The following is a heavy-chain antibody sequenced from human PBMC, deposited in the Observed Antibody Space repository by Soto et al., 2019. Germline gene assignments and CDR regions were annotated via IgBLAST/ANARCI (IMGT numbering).Heavy chain of an antibody. CDR1: GGSFSGYY. Sequence: QVQLQQWGAGLLKPSETLSLTCAVYGGSFSGYYWSWIRQPPGKGLEWIGEINHSGSTNYNPSLKSRVNISVDTSKNQFSLKLSSVTAADTAVYYCARGLGHWFDPWGQGTLVTVSS. CDR2: INHSGST. J-gene: IGHJ5*02. V-gene: IGHV4-34*01. CDR3: ARGLGHWFDP.